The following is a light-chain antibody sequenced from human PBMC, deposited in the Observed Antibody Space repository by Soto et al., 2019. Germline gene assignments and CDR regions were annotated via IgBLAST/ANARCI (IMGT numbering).Light chain of an antibody. Sequence: NFMLTQPHSVSESPGKTVTISCTRSSGSIARNYVQWYQQRPGSSPTTVIYEDNQRPSGVPARFSGSIDSSSNSASLTISGLKTEDEADYYCQSYDSSNHKVFGGGTKLTVL. J-gene: IGLJ2*01. CDR1: SGSIARNY. V-gene: IGLV6-57*01. CDR3: QSYDSSNHKV. CDR2: EDN.